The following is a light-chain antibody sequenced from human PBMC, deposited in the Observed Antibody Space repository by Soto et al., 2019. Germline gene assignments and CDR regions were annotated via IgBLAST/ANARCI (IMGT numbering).Light chain of an antibody. CDR3: QSYDSTLSARYV. Sequence: QAVVTQPPSVSGAPGQRVTISCTGTNSNIGADYGVQWYQQRPGTAPKLLIFGNSNRPSGVPDRFSGSKSGTSASLAITGLQAEDEGDYYCQSYDSTLSARYVFGTGTKLTVL. CDR2: GNS. CDR1: NSNIGADYG. J-gene: IGLJ1*01. V-gene: IGLV1-40*01.